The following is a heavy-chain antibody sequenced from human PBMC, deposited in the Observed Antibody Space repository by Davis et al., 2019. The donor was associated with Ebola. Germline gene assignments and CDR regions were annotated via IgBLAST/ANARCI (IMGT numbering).Heavy chain of an antibody. CDR1: GYTFTSYG. CDR3: ARSIAVGPFDY. Sequence: ASVQVSCNASGYTFTSYGISWVRHAPGQGLEWMGWISAYNGNTNYAQKLQGRVTMTTDTSTSTVYMELRSLRSDDTAVYYCARSIAVGPFDYWGQGTLVTVSS. CDR2: ISAYNGNT. D-gene: IGHD6-19*01. V-gene: IGHV1-18*01. J-gene: IGHJ4*02.